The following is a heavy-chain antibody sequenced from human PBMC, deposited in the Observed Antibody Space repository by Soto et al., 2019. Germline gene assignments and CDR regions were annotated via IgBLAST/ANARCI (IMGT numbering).Heavy chain of an antibody. V-gene: IGHV1-69*13. CDR2: IIPIFGTA. D-gene: IGHD3-22*01. CDR1: GGRFSSYA. J-gene: IGHJ4*02. Sequence: SVKVSCKASGGRFSSYAISWGRQAPGQGLEWMGGIIPIFGTANYAQKFQGRVTITADESTSTAYMELSSLRSEDTAVYYCARSTSIYDSSGLDYWGQGTLVTVSS. CDR3: ARSTSIYDSSGLDY.